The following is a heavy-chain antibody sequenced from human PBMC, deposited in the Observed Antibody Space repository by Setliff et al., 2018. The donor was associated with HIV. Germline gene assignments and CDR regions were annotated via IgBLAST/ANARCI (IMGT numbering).Heavy chain of an antibody. CDR2: IKQDGSEK. CDR3: ASSSPGGTPIVDY. V-gene: IGHV3-7*03. CDR1: GFTFSSYW. J-gene: IGHJ4*02. Sequence: GGSLRLSCAASGFTFSSYWMSWVRQAPGKGLEWVANIKQDGSEKYYVDSVKGRFTISRDNAKNSLYLQMNSLRAEDTAVYYCASSSPGGTPIVDYWGQGTLVTV. D-gene: IGHD6-6*01.